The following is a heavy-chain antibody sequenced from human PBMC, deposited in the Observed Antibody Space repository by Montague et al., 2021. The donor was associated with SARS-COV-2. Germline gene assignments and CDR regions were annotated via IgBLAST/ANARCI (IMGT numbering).Heavy chain of an antibody. CDR1: GGSISSSSYY. J-gene: IGHJ5*02. CDR3: ARQRIFCSSTSCYDNWFDP. CDR2: IYYSGST. V-gene: IGHV4-39*01. D-gene: IGHD2-2*01. Sequence: SETLSLTCTVSGGSISSSSYYWGWIRQPPGKGLEWIGSIYYSGSTYYNPSLKSRVTISVDTSKNQFSLKLSSVTAADTAAYYCARQRIFCSSTSCYDNWFDPWGQGTLVTVSS.